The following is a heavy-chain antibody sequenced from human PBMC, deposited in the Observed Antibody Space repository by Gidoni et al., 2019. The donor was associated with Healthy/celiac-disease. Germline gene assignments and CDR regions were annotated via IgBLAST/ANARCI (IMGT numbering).Heavy chain of an antibody. J-gene: IGHJ5*02. D-gene: IGHD6-19*01. V-gene: IGHV3-9*01. CDR1: GFTFDAYS. CDR2: ISWNSGSI. CDR3: AKAEYSSGWYSGLAGWFDP. Sequence: EVQLVESGGVLVQPGRSLRLSCAASGFTFDAYSLHWVRQAPGKGLEGVSGISWNSGSIGYADSVKGRFTISRDNAKNSLYLQMNSLRAEDTALYYCAKAEYSSGWYSGLAGWFDPWGQGTLVTVSS.